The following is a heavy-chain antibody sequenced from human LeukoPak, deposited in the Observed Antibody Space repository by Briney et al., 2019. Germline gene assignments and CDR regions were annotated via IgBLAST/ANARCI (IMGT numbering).Heavy chain of an antibody. D-gene: IGHD3-16*02. Sequence: QPGGSLRLSCAASGFTFSGSAMSWVRQAPGEGLEWVSLISYSGANSYYTDSVRGRFTISRDNSKDTLFLQMNSLRAEDTAIYYCARDMRLSTWGLGTMVTVSS. CDR1: GFTFSGSA. V-gene: IGHV3-23*01. J-gene: IGHJ3*01. CDR3: ARDMRLST. CDR2: ISYSGANS.